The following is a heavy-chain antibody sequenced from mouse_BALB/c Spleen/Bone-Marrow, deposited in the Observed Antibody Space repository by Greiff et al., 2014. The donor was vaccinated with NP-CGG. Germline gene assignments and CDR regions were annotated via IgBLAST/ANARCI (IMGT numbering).Heavy chain of an antibody. D-gene: IGHD2-14*01. Sequence: DVQLQESGAELVKPGASAKLSCTASGFNIKDTYMHWVKQRPEQGPEWIGRIDPANGNTKYDPKFQGKATITADTSSNTAYLQLNSLTSEDTAVYYCAQGYDWAMDYWGQGTSVTASS. CDR3: AQGYDWAMDY. CDR1: GFNIKDTY. J-gene: IGHJ4*01. V-gene: IGHV14-3*02. CDR2: IDPANGNT.